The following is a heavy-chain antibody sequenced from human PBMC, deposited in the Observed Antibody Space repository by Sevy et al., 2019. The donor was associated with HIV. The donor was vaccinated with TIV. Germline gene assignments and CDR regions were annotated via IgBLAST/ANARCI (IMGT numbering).Heavy chain of an antibody. CDR3: ARGVAYDSSGWYFDL. CDR1: GYSISSGYY. V-gene: IGHV4-38-2*02. D-gene: IGHD3-22*01. Sequence: SETLSLTCTVSGYSISSGYYWGWSRQPPGKGLEWVGSIYHRGSTYYNPSLKSRVTISVDTSKNQFSLKLNSVTAADTAVYYCARGVAYDSSGWYFDLWGRGTLVTVSS. J-gene: IGHJ2*01. CDR2: IYHRGST.